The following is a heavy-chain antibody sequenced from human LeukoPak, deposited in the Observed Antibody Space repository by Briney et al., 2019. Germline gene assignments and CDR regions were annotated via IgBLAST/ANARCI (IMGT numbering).Heavy chain of an antibody. CDR1: GDSVSSNSAA. J-gene: IGHJ4*02. CDR2: TYYRAKWYN. V-gene: IGHV6-1*01. CDR3: ARAGGYSYGENPFDY. D-gene: IGHD5-18*01. Sequence: KNSQTLSLTCAISGDSVSSNSAARNWIRQSPSRSLEWLGRTYYRAKWYNDYAVSVKSRITINTDTSKNQFSLQLNSVTPEDTAVYSCARAGGYSYGENPFDYWGQGTLVTVSS.